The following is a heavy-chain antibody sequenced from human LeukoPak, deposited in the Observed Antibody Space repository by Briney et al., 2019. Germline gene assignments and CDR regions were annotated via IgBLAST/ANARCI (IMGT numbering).Heavy chain of an antibody. CDR3: ASCLYYYDSSGYYYQVGATVNWFDP. V-gene: IGHV4-39*07. J-gene: IGHJ5*02. Sequence: SETLSLTCTVSGGSISSSSYYWGWIRQPPGKGLEGIGSIYYSGSTYYNPSLKSPVTISLDTSKYQFSLKLSSVTAADTAVYYCASCLYYYDSSGYYYQVGATVNWFDPWGQGTLVTVSS. D-gene: IGHD3-22*01. CDR1: GGSISSSSYY. CDR2: IYYSGST.